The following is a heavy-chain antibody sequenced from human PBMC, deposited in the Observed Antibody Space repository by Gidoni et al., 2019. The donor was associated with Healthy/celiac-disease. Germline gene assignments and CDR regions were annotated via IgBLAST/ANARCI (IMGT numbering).Heavy chain of an antibody. D-gene: IGHD4-17*01. J-gene: IGHJ1*01. V-gene: IGHV4-4*02. CDR1: GGSISSSNW. CDR2: IYHSGST. Sequence: QVQLQESGPGLVTPSGTLSLTCAVAGGSISSSNWWSWVRQPPGKGLEWIGEIYHSGSTNYNPSLKSRVTISVDKSKNQFSLKLSSVTAADTAVYYCARDHSIGYGDHALGYFQHWGQGTLVTVSS. CDR3: ARDHSIGYGDHALGYFQH.